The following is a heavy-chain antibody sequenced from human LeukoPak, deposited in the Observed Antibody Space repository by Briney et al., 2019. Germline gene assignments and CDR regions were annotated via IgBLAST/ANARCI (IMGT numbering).Heavy chain of an antibody. J-gene: IGHJ3*02. Sequence: SETLSLTCAVSGYSISSGYYWGWIRQPPGKGLEWMGSSYHSGSTYYNPSLKSRVTISVDTSKNQFSLKLSSVTAADTAVYYCARMIYCSSTSCYRSSAFDIWGQGTMVTVSS. V-gene: IGHV4-38-2*01. CDR2: SYHSGST. CDR1: GYSISSGYY. CDR3: ARMIYCSSTSCYRSSAFDI. D-gene: IGHD2-2*02.